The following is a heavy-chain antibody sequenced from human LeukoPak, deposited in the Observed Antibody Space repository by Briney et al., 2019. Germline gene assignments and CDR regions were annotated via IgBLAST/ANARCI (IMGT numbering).Heavy chain of an antibody. Sequence: KPGGSLRLSCAASGFSFSDYGMNWVRQAPGKGPEWVSSISRSTTFTSYTDSVRGRFTISRDNAKNLLYLQMNSLNVDDTALYYCTRDVKGTRLIVYFDLWGRGTPVSVSS. J-gene: IGHJ2*01. CDR2: ISRSTTFT. CDR1: GFSFSDYG. D-gene: IGHD3-22*01. V-gene: IGHV3-21*06. CDR3: TRDVKGTRLIVYFDL.